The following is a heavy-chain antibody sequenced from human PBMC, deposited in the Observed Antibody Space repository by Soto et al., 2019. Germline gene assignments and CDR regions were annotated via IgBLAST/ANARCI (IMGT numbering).Heavy chain of an antibody. CDR1: GGSISSGGYY. CDR3: ARESHGGYDYFDY. V-gene: IGHV4-31*01. D-gene: IGHD5-12*01. J-gene: IGHJ4*02. CDR2: IYYSGST. Sequence: QVQLQESGPGLVKPSQTLSLTCTVSGGSISSGGYYWSWIRQHPGKGLEWIGYIYYSGSTYYNPSLKSLVTISVDTSKNQFSLKLSSVTAADTAVYYCARESHGGYDYFDYWGQGTLVTVSS.